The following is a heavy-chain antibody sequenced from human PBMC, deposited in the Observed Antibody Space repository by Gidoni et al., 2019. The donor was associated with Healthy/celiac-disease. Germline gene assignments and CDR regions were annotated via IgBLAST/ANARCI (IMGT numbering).Heavy chain of an antibody. D-gene: IGHD3-10*01. J-gene: IGHJ4*02. CDR3: ARDLWFGEPATYVLMFDY. Sequence: QVQLVQPGAEVTKPGASGKVSCKASGYTFTSYCISWVRQAPGQGLEWMGWISAYNVNTNYAQKLQGRVTMTTDTSTSTAYMELRGLRSDDTAVYYCARDLWFGEPATYVLMFDYWGQGTLVTVSS. V-gene: IGHV1-18*01. CDR2: ISAYNVNT. CDR1: GYTFTSYC.